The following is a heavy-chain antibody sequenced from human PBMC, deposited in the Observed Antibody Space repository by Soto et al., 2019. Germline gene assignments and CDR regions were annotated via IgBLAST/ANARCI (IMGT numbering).Heavy chain of an antibody. V-gene: IGHV1-18*01. Sequence: QVQLMQSGAEVKKPGASVKVDCKASGCTFTNYGISWVRQAPGQGRECMGWINGYNGYTNYAQKFEGRVTMATDTSTSKAYMDLRSRRADDTAVYYSARHVYEEANFDPWGHGPLVTVSS. CDR1: GCTFTNYG. CDR2: INGYNGYT. CDR3: ARHVYEEANFDP. D-gene: IGHD3-16*01. J-gene: IGHJ5*02.